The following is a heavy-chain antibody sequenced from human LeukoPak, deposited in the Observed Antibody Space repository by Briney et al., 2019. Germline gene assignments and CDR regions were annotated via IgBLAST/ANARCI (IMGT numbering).Heavy chain of an antibody. Sequence: PGGSLRLSCADSGFTLSIYGLHWVRQAPGKGLEWVAVISYDGSNKFYADSVKGRFTVSRDNSNNTLYLQMSSLRLDDTAIYYCARGLNRYFTTVTPLGDYWGQGILVTVSS. D-gene: IGHD4-17*01. J-gene: IGHJ4*02. V-gene: IGHV3-30*03. CDR1: GFTLSIYG. CDR3: ARGLNRYFTTVTPLGDY. CDR2: ISYDGSNK.